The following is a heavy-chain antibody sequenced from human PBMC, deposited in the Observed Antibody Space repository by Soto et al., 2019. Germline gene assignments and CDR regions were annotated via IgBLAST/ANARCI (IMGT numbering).Heavy chain of an antibody. CDR3: ARGPTYYDILTGYYTFDY. CDR2: IWYDGSNK. D-gene: IGHD3-9*01. CDR1: GFTFSSYG. V-gene: IGHV3-33*01. J-gene: IGHJ4*02. Sequence: SLRLSCAASGFTFSSYGMHWVRQAPGKGLEWVAVIWYDGSNKYYADSVKGRFTISRDNSKNTLYLQMNSLRAEDTAVYYCARGPTYYDILTGYYTFDYWGQGTLVTVSS.